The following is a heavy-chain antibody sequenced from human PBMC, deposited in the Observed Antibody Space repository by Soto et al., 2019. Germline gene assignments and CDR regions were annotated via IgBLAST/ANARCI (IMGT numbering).Heavy chain of an antibody. D-gene: IGHD4-17*01. CDR1: GFSLSTSGVG. CDR2: IYWDDDK. J-gene: IGHJ6*03. V-gene: IGHV2-5*02. Sequence: SGPTLVNPTQTLTLTCTFSGFSLSTSGVGVGWIRQPPGKALEWLALIYWDDDKRYSPSLKSRLTITKDTSKNQVVLTMTNMDPVDTATYYCAHRGKTTVTTTAYYYYYMDVWGKGTTVTVSS. CDR3: AHRGKTTVTTTAYYYYYMDV.